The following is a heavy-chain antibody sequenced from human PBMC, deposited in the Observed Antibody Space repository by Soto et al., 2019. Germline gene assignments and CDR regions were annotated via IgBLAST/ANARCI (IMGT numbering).Heavy chain of an antibody. CDR3: ARDSTWIPYYHYGMDV. CDR2: IYSGGNT. J-gene: IGHJ6*02. Sequence: EVQLVESGGGLIQTGGSLRLSCAASGFSVSSNYMSWVHQAPGKGLEWVSVIYSGGNTHYADSVKGRFTISRDNSKNTLYLQMNSLRAEDTAVYYCARDSTWIPYYHYGMDVWGQGTTVTVSS. D-gene: IGHD5-18*01. CDR1: GFSVSSNY. V-gene: IGHV3-53*01.